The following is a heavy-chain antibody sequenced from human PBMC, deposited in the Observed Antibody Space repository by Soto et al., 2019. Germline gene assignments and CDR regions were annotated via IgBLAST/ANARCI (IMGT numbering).Heavy chain of an antibody. CDR2: IYYSGSS. D-gene: IGHD3-10*01. V-gene: IGHV4-31*03. J-gene: IGHJ4*02. CDR1: GGSITSGGYC. CDR3: ARDGDYFGSGSPPLLSK. Sequence: QVQLQESGPGLVKPSQTLSLTCTVSGGSITSGGYCWTWIRQHPVKGLEWMGHIYYSGSSSYNPSLNSRLNISIDTSKNQFSLKLTSVTAADMAVYYCARDGDYFGSGSPPLLSKWGQGTLVTVSS.